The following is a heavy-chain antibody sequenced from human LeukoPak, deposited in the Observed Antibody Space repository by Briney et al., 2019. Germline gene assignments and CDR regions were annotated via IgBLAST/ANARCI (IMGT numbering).Heavy chain of an antibody. CDR2: ISYNGSHQ. V-gene: IGHV3-30*04. Sequence: LGGSLRLSCAASGFTFSTYAMHWVRQAPGKGLEWLTVISYNGSHQYYSDSVRGRFTISRDNSRNTLYLQMNSLRAEDTAIYYCARDPRVDCSGGSCYYFDYWGQGTLVTVSS. J-gene: IGHJ4*02. CDR1: GFTFSTYA. CDR3: ARDPRVDCSGGSCYYFDY. D-gene: IGHD2-15*01.